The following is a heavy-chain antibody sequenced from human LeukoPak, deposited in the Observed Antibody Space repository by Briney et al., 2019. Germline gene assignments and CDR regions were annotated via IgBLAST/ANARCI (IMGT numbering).Heavy chain of an antibody. CDR3: ARLYCSRTSCYYSN. J-gene: IGHJ4*02. CDR1: GGSISSSSYY. CDR2: IYYSGNT. D-gene: IGHD2-2*01. V-gene: IGHV4-39*01. Sequence: SETLSLTCTVSGGSISSSSYYWGWIRQPPGKGLEWIGSIYYSGNTYYKPSLQSRVTISVDTSKNQSSLKTRSVTAADTAVYYCARLYCSRTSCYYSNWGQGTLVTVSS.